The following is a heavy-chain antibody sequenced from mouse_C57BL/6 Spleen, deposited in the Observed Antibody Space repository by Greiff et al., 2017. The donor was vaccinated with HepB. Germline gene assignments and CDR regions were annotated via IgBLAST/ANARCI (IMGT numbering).Heavy chain of an antibody. V-gene: IGHV3-6*01. Sequence: EVQLQQSGPGLVKPSQSLSLTCSVTGYSITSGYYWNWIRQFPGNQQEWMGYISYDGSNNYNPSLTNRISITRDTSTNQFFLKLNSVTTEDTATYYCDREGNEAYCDYCGQGTTPTVSS. CDR3: DREGNEAYCDY. CDR1: GYSITSGYY. CDR2: ISYDGSN. J-gene: IGHJ2*01.